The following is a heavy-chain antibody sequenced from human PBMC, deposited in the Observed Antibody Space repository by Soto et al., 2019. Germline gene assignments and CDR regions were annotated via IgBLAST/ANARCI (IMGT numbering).Heavy chain of an antibody. Sequence: TLSLTCTVSGISVSTSDYYWGWVRQPPGKGLDWIGNIYYSGSTFYNPSLRSRVTISVDTSKNQFSLKLNSVTAADTAVYFCAGFVVPASRNSDFDYWGQEPWSPSPQ. CDR2: IYYSGST. CDR3: AGFVVPASRNSDFDY. V-gene: IGHV4-39*01. D-gene: IGHD2-15*01. CDR1: GISVSTSDYY. J-gene: IGHJ4*01.